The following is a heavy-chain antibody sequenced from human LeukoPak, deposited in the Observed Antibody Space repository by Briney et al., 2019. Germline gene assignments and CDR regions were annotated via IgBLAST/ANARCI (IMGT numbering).Heavy chain of an antibody. D-gene: IGHD3-10*01. V-gene: IGHV1-2*02. J-gene: IGHJ4*02. CDR2: INPNSGGT. CDR1: GYTFTGYY. Sequence: ASVKVSCKASGYTFTGYYMHWVRQAPGQGLEWMGWINPNSGGTNYAQKFQGRVTMTRDTSISTAYMELSRLRSDDTAVYYCARDRDRFYYYGSGASGGNYWGQGTLVTVSS. CDR3: ARDRDRFYYYGSGASGGNY.